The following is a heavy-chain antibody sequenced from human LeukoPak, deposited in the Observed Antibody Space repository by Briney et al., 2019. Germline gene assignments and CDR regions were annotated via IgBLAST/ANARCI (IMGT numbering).Heavy chain of an antibody. Sequence: GASVKVSCKASGYTFTGYYMHWVRQAPGQGLEWMGWINPNSGGTNYAQKFQGRVTMTRDTSISTAYMELSRLRSDDTAVYYCARAEPLGHSYGYFDYWGQGTLVTVSS. J-gene: IGHJ4*02. CDR2: INPNSGGT. D-gene: IGHD5-18*01. CDR3: ARAEPLGHSYGYFDY. CDR1: GYTFTGYY. V-gene: IGHV1-2*02.